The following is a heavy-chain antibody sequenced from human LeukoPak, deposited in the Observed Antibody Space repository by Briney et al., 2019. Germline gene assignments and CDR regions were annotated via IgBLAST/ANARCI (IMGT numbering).Heavy chain of an antibody. Sequence: PGGSLRLSCAASGFTFSSFAMSWVRQAPGAGLEWVSVISAGGASTYYADSVKGRFTISRDNSKNTLYLQMNSLSVEDTAVYYCAKREGGSTKHFDYWGQGTLVTVSS. CDR3: AKREGGSTKHFDY. CDR2: ISAGGAST. J-gene: IGHJ4*02. V-gene: IGHV3-23*01. CDR1: GFTFSSFA. D-gene: IGHD5/OR15-5a*01.